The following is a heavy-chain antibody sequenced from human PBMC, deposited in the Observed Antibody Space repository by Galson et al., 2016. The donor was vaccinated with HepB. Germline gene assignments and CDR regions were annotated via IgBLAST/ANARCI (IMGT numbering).Heavy chain of an antibody. CDR1: GYTFSSNG. D-gene: IGHD3-22*01. V-gene: IGHV1-18*04. CDR3: ARDWDCHDRSPHY. J-gene: IGHJ4*02. CDR2: ISAFNGYT. Sequence: SVKVSCKASGYTFSSNGISWVRQAPGQGLEWMGWISAFNGYTNYAQKLQDRVTMTTDTSTSTAYMELRSLRSDDTAVYYCARDWDCHDRSPHYWGQGTLVTVSS.